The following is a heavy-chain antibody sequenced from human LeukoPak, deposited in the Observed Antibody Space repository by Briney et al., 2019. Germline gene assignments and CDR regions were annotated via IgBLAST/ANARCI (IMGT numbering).Heavy chain of an antibody. V-gene: IGHV5-51*01. Sequence: GESLNISCNGSGYSFTSYWIGWVRQMPRKGLGWMWIIYPGDSDTRYRPSLQGQATISADKSISTAYPQWSSLNTSDTAMYYCARPPRRHYDIFTGFSYWGQGTLVTVSS. J-gene: IGHJ4*02. CDR1: GYSFTSYW. CDR3: ARPPRRHYDIFTGFSY. D-gene: IGHD3-9*01. CDR2: IYPGDSDT.